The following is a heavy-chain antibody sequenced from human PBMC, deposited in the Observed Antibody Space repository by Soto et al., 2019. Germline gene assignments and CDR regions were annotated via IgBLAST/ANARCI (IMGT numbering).Heavy chain of an antibody. CDR2: VIPIFGTA. CDR3: AREVNGDYARGDFDD. J-gene: IGHJ4*02. V-gene: IGHV1-69*13. Sequence: ASVKVSCKASGGTFSSYAISWVRQAPGQGLEWMGGVIPIFGTANYAQKFQGRVTITADESTSTAYMELSSLRSEDTAVYYCAREVNGDYARGDFDDWGQGTLVTVSS. D-gene: IGHD4-17*01. CDR1: GGTFSSYA.